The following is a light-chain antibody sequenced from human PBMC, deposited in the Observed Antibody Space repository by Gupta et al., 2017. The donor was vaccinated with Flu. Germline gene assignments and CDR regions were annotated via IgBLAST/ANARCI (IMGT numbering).Light chain of an antibody. CDR1: QSIFNY. V-gene: IGKV1-39*01. Sequence: GDRVTITCRASQSIFNYLNWYQQKPGKAPKLLIYAASSLQSGVPSRFSGSGSGTDFNFTISSLQPEDFVSYYCQQSYSIPLTFGGRTKVEIK. J-gene: IGKJ4*01. CDR2: AAS. CDR3: QQSYSIPLT.